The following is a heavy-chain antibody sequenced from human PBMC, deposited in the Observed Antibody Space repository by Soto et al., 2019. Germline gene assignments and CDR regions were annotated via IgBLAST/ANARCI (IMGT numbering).Heavy chain of an antibody. V-gene: IGHV3-23*01. Sequence: GRSMRLSYAATGYTLSSYPMSWVRLAPGKWLEWVSDISGSGCSTYYADSVKGRFTIYRDNSKNKLYLQTNSMRAEDKAVYYCARSNSGYVFSCGKENTVPVSS. CDR2: ISGSGCST. CDR1: GYTLSSYP. D-gene: IGHD5-12*01. CDR3: ARSNSGYVFS. J-gene: IGHJ6*04.